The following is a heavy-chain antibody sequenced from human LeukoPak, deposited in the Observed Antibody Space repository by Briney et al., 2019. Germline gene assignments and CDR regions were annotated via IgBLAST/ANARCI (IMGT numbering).Heavy chain of an antibody. CDR1: GGSISSYY. V-gene: IGHV4-59*12. CDR2: IYYSGST. J-gene: IGHJ4*02. CDR3: ARKPLHCTNGVCNPPDY. Sequence: SETLSLTCTVSGGSISSYYWSWIRQPPGKGLEWIGYIYYSGSTNYNPSLKSRVTISVDTSKNQFSLKLSSVTAADTAVYYCARKPLHCTNGVCNPPDYWGQGTLVTVSS. D-gene: IGHD2-8*01.